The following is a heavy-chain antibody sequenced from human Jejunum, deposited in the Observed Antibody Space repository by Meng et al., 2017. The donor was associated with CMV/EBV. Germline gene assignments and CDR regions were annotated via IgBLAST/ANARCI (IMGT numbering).Heavy chain of an antibody. Sequence: SLTCTVSGDSIRTFWWSWIRQSPGRGLEWIGYIHHSGTTNRNPSLGSRVAMSVDTSKNQFSLNLNSVTTADTAVYYCARRSSFFNYWGQGKLVTVSS. CDR3: ARRSSFFNY. D-gene: IGHD3-10*01. V-gene: IGHV4-59*08. CDR1: GDSIRTFW. J-gene: IGHJ4*02. CDR2: IHHSGTT.